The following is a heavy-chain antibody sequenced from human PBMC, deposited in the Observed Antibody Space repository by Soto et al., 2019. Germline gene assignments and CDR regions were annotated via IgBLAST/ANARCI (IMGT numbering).Heavy chain of an antibody. J-gene: IGHJ3*01. V-gene: IGHV1-18*01. D-gene: IGHD3-9*01. CDR2: IRTFNGKT. Sequence: QIQLMQSGGDVKTPGASLKVSCTTSRYNFTSLGIPWVRQAPGQGLAWMGWIRTFNGKTDYEKKFQGRVTMTADTITSTVHMELRSLRTDDTGVYDGARLLTEGATFREDAFDLWGPGTKVTVSS. CDR3: ARLLTEGATFREDAFDL. CDR1: RYNFTSLG.